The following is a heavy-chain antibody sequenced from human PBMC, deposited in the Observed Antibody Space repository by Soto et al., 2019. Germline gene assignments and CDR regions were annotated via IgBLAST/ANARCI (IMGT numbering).Heavy chain of an antibody. CDR2: IYHSGST. Sequence: SETLSLTCAVSGGSISSGGYSWSWIRQPPGKGLEWIGYIYHSGSTYYNPSLKSRVTISVDRSKNQFSLKLSSVTAADTAVYYCARAKDILTGYYNAYYFDYWGQGTLVTVS. J-gene: IGHJ4*02. CDR3: ARAKDILTGYYNAYYFDY. D-gene: IGHD3-9*01. CDR1: GGSISSGGYS. V-gene: IGHV4-30-2*01.